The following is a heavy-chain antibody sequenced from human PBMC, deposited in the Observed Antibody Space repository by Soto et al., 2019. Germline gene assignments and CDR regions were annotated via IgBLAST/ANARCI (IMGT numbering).Heavy chain of an antibody. CDR3: ARHADSSSWYFFDY. D-gene: IGHD6-13*01. Sequence: PSETLSLTCTLSGGSISSSSYYWCWIRHPPGKGLEWIGSIYYSGSTYYNPSLKSRVTISVDTSKNQFSLKLSSVTAADTAVYYCARHADSSSWYFFDYWGQGTLVTVSS. CDR2: IYYSGST. V-gene: IGHV4-39*01. CDR1: GGSISSSSYY. J-gene: IGHJ4*02.